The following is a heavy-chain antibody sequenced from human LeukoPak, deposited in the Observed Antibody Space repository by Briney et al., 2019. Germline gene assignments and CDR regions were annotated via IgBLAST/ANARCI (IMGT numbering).Heavy chain of an antibody. CDR3: ARTLRDHDSFDI. CDR2: IYYSGST. D-gene: IGHD3-22*01. V-gene: IGHV4-30-4*01. J-gene: IGHJ3*02. CDR1: GGSISSGDYY. Sequence: KSSETLSLTCTVSGGSISSGDYYWSWIRQPPGKGLEWIGYIYYSGSTYYNPSLKSRVTISVDTSKNQFSLKLSSVTAADTAVYYCARTLRDHDSFDIWGQGTMVTVSS.